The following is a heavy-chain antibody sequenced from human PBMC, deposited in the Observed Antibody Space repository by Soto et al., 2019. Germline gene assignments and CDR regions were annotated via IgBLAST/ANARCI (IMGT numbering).Heavy chain of an antibody. D-gene: IGHD2-15*01. V-gene: IGHV5-51*01. J-gene: IGHJ3*02. CDR1: GYSFTSYW. CDR2: IYPGDSDT. CDR3: ATGYCSSSSCRNGGAFDI. Sequence: GESLKISCKGSGYSFTSYWIGWVRQMPGKGLEWMGIIYPGDSDTRYSPSFEGQGTISADKSISTAYLQWSSLKASDTAMYYCATGYCSSSSCRNGGAFDIWGQGTMVTVSS.